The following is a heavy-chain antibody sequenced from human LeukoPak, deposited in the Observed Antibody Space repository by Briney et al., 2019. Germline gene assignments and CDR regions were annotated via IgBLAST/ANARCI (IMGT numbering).Heavy chain of an antibody. CDR1: GGSISSSSYY. Sequence: SETLSLTCTVSGGSISSSSYYWGWICQPPGKGLEWIGSIYYSGSTYYNPSLKSRVTISVDTSKNQFSLKLSSVTAADTAVYYCARGWELMTFDYWGQGTLVTVSS. CDR2: IYYSGST. D-gene: IGHD1-26*01. J-gene: IGHJ4*02. V-gene: IGHV4-39*07. CDR3: ARGWELMTFDY.